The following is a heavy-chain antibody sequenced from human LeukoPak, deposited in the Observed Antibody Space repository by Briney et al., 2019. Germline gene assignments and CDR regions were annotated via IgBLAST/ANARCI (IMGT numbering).Heavy chain of an antibody. J-gene: IGHJ6*02. D-gene: IGHD3-16*01. CDR2: INPNSGGT. Sequence: ASVKVSCKASGYTFTGYHMHWVRQAPGQGLEWMGWINPNSGGTNYAQKFQGRVTMTRDTSISTAYMELSRLRSDDTAVYYCARDGVYYYYGMDVWGQGTTVTVSS. CDR1: GYTFTGYH. V-gene: IGHV1-2*02. CDR3: ARDGVYYYYGMDV.